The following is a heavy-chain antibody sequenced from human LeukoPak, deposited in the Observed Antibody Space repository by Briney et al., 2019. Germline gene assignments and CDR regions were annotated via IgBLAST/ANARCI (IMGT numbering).Heavy chain of an antibody. CDR1: GFTFSSYW. J-gene: IGHJ4*02. D-gene: IGHD6-19*01. Sequence: GGSLRLSCAASGFTFSSYWMSWVRQAPGKGLEWVAVISYGGSNKYYADSVKGRFTISRDNSKNTLYLQMNSLRAEDTAVYYCARASEAVADSFDYWGQGTLVTVSS. CDR2: ISYGGSNK. CDR3: ARASEAVADSFDY. V-gene: IGHV3-30*03.